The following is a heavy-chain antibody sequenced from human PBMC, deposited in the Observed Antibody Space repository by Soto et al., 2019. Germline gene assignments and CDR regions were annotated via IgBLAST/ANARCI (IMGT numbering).Heavy chain of an antibody. Sequence: ASVKVSCKASGYTFTSYGISWVRQAPGQGLEWMGWISAYNGNTNCAQKLQGRVTMTTDTSTSTAYMELRSLRSDDTAVYYCARGSGFLEWLLNTRYYYYYMDVWGKGTTVTVSS. J-gene: IGHJ6*03. CDR2: ISAYNGNT. CDR3: ARGSGFLEWLLNTRYYYYYMDV. D-gene: IGHD3-3*01. V-gene: IGHV1-18*01. CDR1: GYTFTSYG.